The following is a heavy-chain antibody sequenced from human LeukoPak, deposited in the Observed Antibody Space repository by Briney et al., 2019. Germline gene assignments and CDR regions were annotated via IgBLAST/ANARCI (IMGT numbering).Heavy chain of an antibody. CDR2: ISYDGSNK. V-gene: IGHV3-30*18. D-gene: IGHD3-10*01. CDR3: AKDRSIGNTMVWGVFDY. J-gene: IGHJ4*02. Sequence: PGGSLRLSCAASGFTFSSYGMHWVRQAPGKGLEWVAVISYDGSNKYYADSVEGRFTISRDNSKNTLYLQMNSLRAEDTAVYYCAKDRSIGNTMVWGVFDYWGQGTLVTVSS. CDR1: GFTFSSYG.